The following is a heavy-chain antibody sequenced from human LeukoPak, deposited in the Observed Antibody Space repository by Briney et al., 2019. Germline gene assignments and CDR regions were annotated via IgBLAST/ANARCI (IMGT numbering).Heavy chain of an antibody. Sequence: SETLSLTCTVSGGSISSYYWSWIRQPPGKGLEWTGYIYYSGSTNYNPSLKSRVTISVDTSKNQFSLKLSSVTAADTAVYYCARGEQLRYFDWLYTSLGVDWFDPWGQGTLVTVSS. J-gene: IGHJ5*02. CDR3: ARGEQLRYFDWLYTSLGVDWFDP. CDR2: IYYSGST. V-gene: IGHV4-59*01. CDR1: GGSISSYY. D-gene: IGHD3-9*01.